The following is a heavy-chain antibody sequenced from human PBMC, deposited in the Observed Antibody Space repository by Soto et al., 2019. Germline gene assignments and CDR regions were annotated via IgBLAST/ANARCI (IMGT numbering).Heavy chain of an antibody. J-gene: IGHJ4*02. CDR3: EKMGISTTSSFDN. Sequence: PXGSLSLSCSVSGFTFSGYSMGWVRQAPGKGLEWVSVISSRGGSVYYADSVKGRFTVSRDNSLNVLFLHMNKLRVEDTAVYYCEKMGISTTSSFDNWGQGILVTVSS. D-gene: IGHD1-26*01. V-gene: IGHV3-23*01. CDR2: ISSRGGSV. CDR1: GFTFSGYS.